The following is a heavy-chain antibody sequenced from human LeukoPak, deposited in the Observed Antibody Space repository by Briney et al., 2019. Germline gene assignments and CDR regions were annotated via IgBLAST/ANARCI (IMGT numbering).Heavy chain of an antibody. D-gene: IGHD7-27*01. CDR2: INHSGST. CDR1: GGSISSYY. CDR3: AVYWGSEY. J-gene: IGHJ4*02. V-gene: IGHV4-34*01. Sequence: SETLSLTCTVSGGSISSYYWSWIRQPPGKGLEWIGEINHSGSTNYNPSLKSRVTISVDTSKNQFSLKLSSVTAADTAVYYCAVYWGSEYWGQGTLVTVSS.